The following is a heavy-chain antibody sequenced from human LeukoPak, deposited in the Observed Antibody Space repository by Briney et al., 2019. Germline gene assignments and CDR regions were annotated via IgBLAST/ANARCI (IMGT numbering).Heavy chain of an antibody. CDR3: AAADPARYFDY. J-gene: IGHJ4*02. Sequence: SETLSLTCAVYGGSFSGYYWSWIRQPPGKGLEWIGEINHSGSTNYKPSLKRRVTVSVDTSKNQFSLQLSSVTAADTAVYYCAAADPARYFDYWGQGTLVTVSS. V-gene: IGHV4-34*01. CDR1: GGSFSGYY. D-gene: IGHD6-13*01. CDR2: INHSGST.